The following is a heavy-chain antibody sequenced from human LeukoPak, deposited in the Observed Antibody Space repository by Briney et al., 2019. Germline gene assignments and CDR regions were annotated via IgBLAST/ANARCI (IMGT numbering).Heavy chain of an antibody. D-gene: IGHD6-19*01. J-gene: IGHJ1*01. Sequence: GGSLRLSCAASGFTFDDYAMHWVRQAPGKGLEWVSPISGDGGSTYYADSVKGRFTISRDNSKNSLYLQMNSLRTEDTALYYCAKEEAVAGTEYFQHWGQGTLVTVSS. V-gene: IGHV3-43*02. CDR3: AKEEAVAGTEYFQH. CDR1: GFTFDDYA. CDR2: ISGDGGST.